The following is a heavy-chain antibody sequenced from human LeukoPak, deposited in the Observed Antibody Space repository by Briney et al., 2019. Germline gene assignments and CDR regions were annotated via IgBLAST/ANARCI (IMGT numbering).Heavy chain of an antibody. Sequence: GGSLRLSCAASGXTFDNYAMYWVRQAPGKGLEWVSLISGDGGRTYYADSVKGRFTISRDNSKNSLYLQMNSLTTGDTALYYCATDIGYSSGWYVDYWGQGTLVTVSS. CDR1: GXTFDNYA. CDR2: ISGDGGRT. V-gene: IGHV3-43*02. D-gene: IGHD6-19*01. J-gene: IGHJ4*02. CDR3: ATDIGYSSGWYVDY.